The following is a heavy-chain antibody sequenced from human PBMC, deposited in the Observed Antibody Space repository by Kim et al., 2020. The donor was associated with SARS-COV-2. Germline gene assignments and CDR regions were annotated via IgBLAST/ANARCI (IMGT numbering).Heavy chain of an antibody. V-gene: IGHV1-69*13. CDR3: AKHYYGSGSYFPVGDY. CDR1: GGTFSSYA. CDR2: IIPIFGTA. Sequence: SVKVSCKASGGTFSSYAISWVRQAPGQGLEWMGGIIPIFGTANYAQKFQGRVTITADESTSTAYMELSSLRSEDTAVYYCAKHYYGSGSYFPVGDYWGQGTLVTVSS. D-gene: IGHD3-10*01. J-gene: IGHJ4*02.